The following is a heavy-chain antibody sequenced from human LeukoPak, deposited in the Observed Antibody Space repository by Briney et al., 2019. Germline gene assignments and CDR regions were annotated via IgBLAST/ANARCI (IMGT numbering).Heavy chain of an antibody. CDR3: ANPDGSGSPDDASDI. Sequence: PGGSLRLSCAASGFMFRSYDMSWVRQAPGKGLEWVSAISGSGGSTNYADSVKGRFTISRDNSKDTLYLQMNRLRAEDTAVYYCANPDGSGSPDDASDIWGQGTMVTVSS. CDR1: GFMFRSYD. V-gene: IGHV3-23*01. CDR2: ISGSGGST. D-gene: IGHD3-10*01. J-gene: IGHJ3*02.